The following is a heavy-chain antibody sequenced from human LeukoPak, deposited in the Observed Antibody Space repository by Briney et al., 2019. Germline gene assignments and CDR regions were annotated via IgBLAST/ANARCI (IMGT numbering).Heavy chain of an antibody. D-gene: IGHD6-19*01. V-gene: IGHV3-53*01. J-gene: IGHJ4*02. CDR1: GFTVSSNY. CDR2: IYRGDIT. Sequence: PGGSLRLSCAASGFTVSSNYMSWVRQAPGKGLEWVSVIYRGDITYYADSVKGRFTTSRDNSKNTLYLQMNSLRAEDTAAYYCARVGSSPVTGTVADYWGQGTLVTVSS. CDR3: ARVGSSPVTGTVADY.